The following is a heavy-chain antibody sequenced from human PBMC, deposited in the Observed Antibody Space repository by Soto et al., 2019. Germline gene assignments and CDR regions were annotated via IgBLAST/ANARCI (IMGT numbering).Heavy chain of an antibody. D-gene: IGHD6-19*01. Sequence: QVQLVQSGAELKKPGSSVKVSCKVSGGTDVTYSINWVRQAPGQGLEWMGAIIPILSTTNYAQRFQGRVTITADESTGTVYLELTSLKFEDTAVYYCASRAMAVTWFDPWGQGTLVTVSS. CDR2: IIPILSTT. V-gene: IGHV1-69*01. CDR3: ASRAMAVTWFDP. J-gene: IGHJ5*02. CDR1: GGTDVTYS.